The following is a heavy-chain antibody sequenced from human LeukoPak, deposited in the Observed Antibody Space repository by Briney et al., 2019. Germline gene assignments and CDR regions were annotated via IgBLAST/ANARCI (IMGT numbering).Heavy chain of an antibody. J-gene: IGHJ4*02. V-gene: IGHV1-69*04. D-gene: IGHD3-3*01. CDR3: ARDNFGVVDY. CDR1: GGTFSSYA. CDR2: IIPIFGIA. Sequence: ASVKVSCKAPGGTFSSYAISWVRQAPGQGLEWMGRIIPIFGIANYAQKFQGRVTITADKSTSTAYMELSSLRSEDTAVYYCARDNFGVVDYWGQGTLVTVSS.